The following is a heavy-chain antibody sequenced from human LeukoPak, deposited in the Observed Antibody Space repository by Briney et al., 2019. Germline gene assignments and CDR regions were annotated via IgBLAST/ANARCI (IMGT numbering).Heavy chain of an antibody. CDR3: AEQYCSGGSCYSY. CDR2: ISGSGGST. Sequence: GGSLRLSCAASGFTFSSYAVSWVRQAPGKGLEWVSAISGSGGSTYYADSVKGRFTTSRDNSKNTLYLQMNSLRAEDTAVYYCAEQYCSGGSCYSYWGQGTLVTVSS. J-gene: IGHJ4*02. D-gene: IGHD2-15*01. CDR1: GFTFSSYA. V-gene: IGHV3-23*01.